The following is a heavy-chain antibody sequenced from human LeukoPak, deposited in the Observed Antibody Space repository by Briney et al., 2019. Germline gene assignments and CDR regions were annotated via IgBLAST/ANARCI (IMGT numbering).Heavy chain of an antibody. V-gene: IGHV4-34*01. D-gene: IGHD2-2*01. CDR3: ARGQHQPRFDP. CDR2: INHSGST. J-gene: IGHJ5*02. Sequence: SETLSLTCAVYGGSFNGYYWSWIRQSPEKGLEWIGEINHSGSTNYNPSLTSRVTISVDTSKNQFSLKLTSVTAADTAMYYCARGQHQPRFDPWGQGTLVTVSS. CDR1: GGSFNGYY.